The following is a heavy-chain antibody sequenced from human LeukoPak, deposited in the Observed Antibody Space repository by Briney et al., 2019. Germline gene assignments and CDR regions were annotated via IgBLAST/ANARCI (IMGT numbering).Heavy chain of an antibody. V-gene: IGHV3-7*03. Sequence: PGGSLRLSCAASGFTFSTYWMTWVRQAPGKGLEWVANIKQDGSEKYYVDSVKGRLTLSRDNAKNSLYLQMNSLSAEDTAVYYCARGSGSGTSKENSLDYWGQGTLVTVSS. CDR1: GFTFSTYW. J-gene: IGHJ4*02. CDR2: IKQDGSEK. CDR3: ARGSGSGTSKENSLDY. D-gene: IGHD3-10*01.